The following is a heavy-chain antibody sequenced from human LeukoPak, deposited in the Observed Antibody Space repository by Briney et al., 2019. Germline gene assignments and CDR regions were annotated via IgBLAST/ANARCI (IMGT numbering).Heavy chain of an antibody. J-gene: IGHJ5*02. V-gene: IGHV3-21*01. CDR3: ARDLRCSSTSCYNWFDP. D-gene: IGHD2-2*01. CDR2: ISSGSSYI. Sequence: GGSLRLSCAASGFTFSSYSMNGVRQAPGKGLEWVSSISSGSSYIYYADSVKGRFTISRDNAKNSLYLQMNSLRAEDTAIYYCARDLRCSSTSCYNWFDPWGQGTLVTVSS. CDR1: GFTFSSYS.